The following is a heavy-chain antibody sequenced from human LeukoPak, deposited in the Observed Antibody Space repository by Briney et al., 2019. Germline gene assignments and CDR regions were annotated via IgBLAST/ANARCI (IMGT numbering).Heavy chain of an antibody. J-gene: IGHJ5*02. V-gene: IGHV4-61*02. CDR2: VDLGGTT. D-gene: IGHD2-2*01. Sequence: SQTLSLTCNVSGYSISSGDYYWTWIRQPARKGLEWIGRVDLGGTTSYNPSLISRVTVSVDPSKNQFSLSLTSVTAADTATYYCAREGAYCSGTDCFATTVDAWGPGALVTVSS. CDR1: GYSISSGDYY. CDR3: AREGAYCSGTDCFATTVDA.